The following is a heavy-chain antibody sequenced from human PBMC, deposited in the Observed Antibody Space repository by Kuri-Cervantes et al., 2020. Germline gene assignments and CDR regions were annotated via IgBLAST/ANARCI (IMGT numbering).Heavy chain of an antibody. J-gene: IGHJ4*02. Sequence: GESLKISCAASGFTFSSYAMHWVRQAPGKGLEYVSAISSNGGSTYYANSVKGRFTISRDNSKNTLYLQMGSLRAEDMAVYYCARGRWIQLWDRKYYFDYWGQGTLVTVSS. CDR2: ISSNGGST. CDR1: GFTFSSYA. D-gene: IGHD5-18*01. V-gene: IGHV3-64*01. CDR3: ARGRWIQLWDRKYYFDY.